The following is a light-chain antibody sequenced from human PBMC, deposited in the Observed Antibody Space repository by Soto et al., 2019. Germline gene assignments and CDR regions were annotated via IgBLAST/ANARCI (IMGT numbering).Light chain of an antibody. CDR2: TNN. J-gene: IGLJ1*01. V-gene: IGLV1-44*01. CDR1: TPNIGLPI. Sequence: QSLVCNLSPTPWPRTQMGTSTGAALTPNIGLPIVNWYQHLPGTAPKLLINTNNQRPSGVPDRFSGYKSDTSVLLVISGLQSEDEADYYCATWDDSLKGVFGTGTKVTVL. CDR3: ATWDDSLKGV.